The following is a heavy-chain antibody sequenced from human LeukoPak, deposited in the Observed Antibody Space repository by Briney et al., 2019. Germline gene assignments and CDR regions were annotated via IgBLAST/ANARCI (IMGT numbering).Heavy chain of an antibody. V-gene: IGHV4-34*01. D-gene: IGHD5-18*01. CDR2: INHSGST. CDR3: AKGSGVHLWLLRYFDY. CDR1: GGSFSGYY. J-gene: IGHJ4*02. Sequence: SETLSLTCAVYGGSFSGYYWSWIRQPPGKGLEWIGEINHSGSTNYNPSLKSRVTISVDTSKNQFSLKLSSVTAADTAVYYCAKGSGVHLWLLRYFDYWGQGTLVTVSP.